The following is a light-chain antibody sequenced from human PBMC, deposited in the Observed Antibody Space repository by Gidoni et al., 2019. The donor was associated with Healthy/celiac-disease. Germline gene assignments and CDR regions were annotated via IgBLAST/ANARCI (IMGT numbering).Light chain of an antibody. J-gene: IGKJ4*01. CDR2: AAS. CDR1: QGISSY. CDR3: QQLNSYLALT. V-gene: IGKV1-9*01. Sequence: DIQLTQSPSFLSASVGDRVTITCRASQGISSYLAWYQQKPGKAPKLLIYAASTLQSGVPSRFSGSGSGTEFTLTISSLQPEDFATYYCQQLNSYLALTFGGETKVEIK.